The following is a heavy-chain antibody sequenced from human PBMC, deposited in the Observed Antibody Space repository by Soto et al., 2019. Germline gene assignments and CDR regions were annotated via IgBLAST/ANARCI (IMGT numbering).Heavy chain of an antibody. V-gene: IGHV2-5*01. Sequence: QITLKESGPTLVKPTQTLTLTCTFPGFSLNSSGVGVGWIRQPPGKALEWLALVYWTDDKRYSPSLKSRLTINKDTSKNQVVLTMINMDPVDTATYYCVDRAFRHPYFENWGQGIQVTVSS. CDR3: VDRAFRHPYFEN. CDR2: VYWTDDK. CDR1: GFSLNSSGVG. J-gene: IGHJ4*02.